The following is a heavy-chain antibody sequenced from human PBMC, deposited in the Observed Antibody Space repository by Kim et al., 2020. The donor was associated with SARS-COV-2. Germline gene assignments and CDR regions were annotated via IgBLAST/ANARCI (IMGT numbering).Heavy chain of an antibody. J-gene: IGHJ4*02. V-gene: IGHV1-24*01. D-gene: IGHD6-13*01. CDR1: GYTLTELS. CDR2: FDPEDGEK. Sequence: ASVKVSCKVSGYTLTELSMHWVRQAPGKGLEWMGGFDPEDGEKIYAQKFQGRVTMTEDTSTDTAYMELSSLRSEDTAEYYCATTPSSSWYWEIDYWGQGTLVTVSS. CDR3: ATTPSSSWYWEIDY.